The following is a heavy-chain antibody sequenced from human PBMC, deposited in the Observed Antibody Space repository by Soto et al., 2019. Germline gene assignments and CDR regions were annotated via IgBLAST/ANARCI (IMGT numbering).Heavy chain of an antibody. CDR3: ARVRELRYFDGDAFDI. CDR1: GYSFTSYW. V-gene: IGHV5-51*01. CDR2: IYPGDSDT. Sequence: GESLKISCKGSGYSFTSYWIGWVRQMPGKGLEWMGIIYPGDSDTRYSPSFQGQVTISADKSISTAYLQWSSLKASDTAMYYCARVRELRYFDGDAFDIWGQGTMVTVSS. D-gene: IGHD3-9*01. J-gene: IGHJ3*02.